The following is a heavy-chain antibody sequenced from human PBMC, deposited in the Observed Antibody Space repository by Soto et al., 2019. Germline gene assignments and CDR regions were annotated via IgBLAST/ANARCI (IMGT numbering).Heavy chain of an antibody. CDR2: SRNKANSYTT. D-gene: IGHD3-22*01. CDR1: GFTFSDHF. J-gene: IGHJ4*02. V-gene: IGHV3-72*01. CDR3: AAERDFGYYDSSGNFDY. Sequence: PGGSLRLSCAASGFTFSDHFMDWVRQAPGKGLEWVGRSRNKANSYTTEYAASVKGRFTISRDDSKNSLYLQMNSLKTEDTAVYYCAAERDFGYYDSSGNFDYWGQGTLVTVSS.